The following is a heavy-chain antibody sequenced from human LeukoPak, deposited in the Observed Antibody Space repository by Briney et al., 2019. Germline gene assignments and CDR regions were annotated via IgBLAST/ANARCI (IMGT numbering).Heavy chain of an antibody. CDR1: GGSFSGYY. D-gene: IGHD6-13*01. CDR2: INHSGST. J-gene: IGHJ4*02. V-gene: IGHV4-34*01. CDR3: ARFRMGASSRLVDY. Sequence: SETLSLTCAVYGGSFSGYYWSWIRQPPGKGLEWIGEINHSGSTNYNPSLKSRVTISVDTSKNQFSLKLSSVTAADTAVYYCARFRMGASSRLVDYWGQGTLVTVSS.